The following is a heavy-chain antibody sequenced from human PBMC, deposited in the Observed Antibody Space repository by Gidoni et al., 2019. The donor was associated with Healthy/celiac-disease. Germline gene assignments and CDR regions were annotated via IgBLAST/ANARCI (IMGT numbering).Heavy chain of an antibody. Sequence: EVQLLESGAGLVQSGVSLSPSSAASGFSFSSYAMSWVRQAPGKGLEWVSAISGSGGSTYYADAVKGRFTISRDNTKNTLYLQMNGLRAEEAAVYCGAKMAVAGTDAFDIWGQGTMVTVSS. CDR3: AKMAVAGTDAFDI. J-gene: IGHJ3*02. D-gene: IGHD6-19*01. CDR2: ISGSGGST. V-gene: IGHV3-23*01. CDR1: GFSFSSYA.